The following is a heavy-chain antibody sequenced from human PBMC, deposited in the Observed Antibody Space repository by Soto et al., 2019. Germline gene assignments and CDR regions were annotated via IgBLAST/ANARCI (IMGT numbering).Heavy chain of an antibody. CDR1: GYSFTSYW. CDR2: IDPSDSYT. D-gene: IGHD6-19*01. V-gene: IGHV5-10-1*01. J-gene: IGHJ6*02. CDR3: ARRGSGWGHYGMDV. Sequence: LKISCKGSGYSFTSYWISWVRQMPGKGLEWMGRIDPSDSYTNYGPSFQGHVTISADKSISTAYLQWSSLKASDTAMYYCARRGSGWGHYGMDVWGQGTTVTVSS.